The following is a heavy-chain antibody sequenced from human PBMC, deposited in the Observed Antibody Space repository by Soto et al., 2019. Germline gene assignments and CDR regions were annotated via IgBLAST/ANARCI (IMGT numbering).Heavy chain of an antibody. Sequence: QVQLVQSGAEVKKPGASVKVSCKASGYTFTGYYMQWVRQAPGQGLEWMGWINPNSGGTNYAQKFQGSVTMTRDTSIMTAYMELSTLGSDDTAVWDSASWASCLDYWGQGTMVTVSS. D-gene: IGHD3-16*01. CDR3: ASWASCLDY. V-gene: IGHV1-2*02. J-gene: IGHJ4*02. CDR1: GYTFTGYY. CDR2: INPNSGGT.